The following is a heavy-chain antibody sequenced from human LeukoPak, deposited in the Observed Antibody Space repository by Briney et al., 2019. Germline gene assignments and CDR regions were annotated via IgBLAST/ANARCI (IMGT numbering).Heavy chain of an antibody. V-gene: IGHV3-48*03. J-gene: IGHJ4*02. Sequence: PGGSLRLSCAASGFTSSDYEMNWARQAPGKGLEWLSYISSSGSTIYYADSVKGRFTISRDNAKNSLYLQMNSLRAEDTAVYYCAREGVVSDYYFDYWGQGTRVTVSS. CDR1: GFTSSDYE. CDR2: ISSSGSTI. CDR3: AREGVVSDYYFDY. D-gene: IGHD4/OR15-4a*01.